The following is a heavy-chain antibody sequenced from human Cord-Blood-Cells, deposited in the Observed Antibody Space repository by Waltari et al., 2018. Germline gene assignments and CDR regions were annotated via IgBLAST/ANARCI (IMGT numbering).Heavy chain of an antibody. CDR1: GGTFSSYA. CDR3: ARDFAAVPLD. J-gene: IGHJ4*02. CDR2: IIPSFGTA. D-gene: IGHD6-25*01. Sequence: QVQLVQSGAEVKKPGSSVKVSCKASGGTFSSYAISWVRQAPGQGLGWRGGIIPSFGTANYAQKFQCRVTITADESTGTAYMELSSLRSEDTAVYYCARDFAAVPLDWGQGTLVTVSS. V-gene: IGHV1-69*01.